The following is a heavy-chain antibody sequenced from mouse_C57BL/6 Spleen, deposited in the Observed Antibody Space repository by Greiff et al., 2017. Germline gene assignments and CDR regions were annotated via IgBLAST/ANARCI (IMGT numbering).Heavy chain of an antibody. J-gene: IGHJ4*01. V-gene: IGHV1-50*01. CDR2: IDPSDSYT. CDR3: ARRGIYYGNPYYYAMDY. CDR1: GYTFTSYW. D-gene: IGHD2-1*01. Sequence: VQLQQPGAELVKPGASVKLSCKASGYTFTSYWMQWVKQRPGQGLEWIGEIDPSDSYTNYNQKFKGKATLTVDTSSSTAYMQLSSLTSEDSAVYYCARRGIYYGNPYYYAMDYWGQGTSVTVSS.